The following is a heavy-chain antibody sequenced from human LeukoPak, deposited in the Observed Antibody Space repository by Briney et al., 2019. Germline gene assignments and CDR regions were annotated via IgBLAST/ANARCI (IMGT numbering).Heavy chain of an antibody. Sequence: GRSLRLSCAASGLTFRSYGMQWVRQAPGKGLEWVAVISYTGNTKYYVDSVKGRFTISRDSSKNTLYLQMNSLRAEDTAVYYCVKESDEYSSSSSDYWGQGTLVTVSS. V-gene: IGHV3-30*18. J-gene: IGHJ4*02. CDR3: VKESDEYSSSSSDY. CDR1: GLTFRSYG. CDR2: ISYTGNTK. D-gene: IGHD6-6*01.